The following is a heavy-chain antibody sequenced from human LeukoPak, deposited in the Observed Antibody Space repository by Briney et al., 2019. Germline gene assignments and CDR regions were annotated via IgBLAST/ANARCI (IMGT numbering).Heavy chain of an antibody. J-gene: IGHJ4*02. V-gene: IGHV4-4*07. CDR2: ISTSGNT. CDR3: ASDSFYDSGGYFYY. Sequence: KSSETLSLTCTVSGGSISSYYWSWIRQPAGKGLQWIGRISTSGNTDYNPSLKSRVTMSVDTSKNQFSLKLTSVTAADTAMYYCASDSFYDSGGYFYYWGQGTPVTVSS. CDR1: GGSISSYY. D-gene: IGHD3-22*01.